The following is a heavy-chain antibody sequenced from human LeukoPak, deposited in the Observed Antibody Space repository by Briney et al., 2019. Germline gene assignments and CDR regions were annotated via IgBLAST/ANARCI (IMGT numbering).Heavy chain of an antibody. J-gene: IGHJ4*02. D-gene: IGHD3-3*01. CDR3: TRSGYRHPYHFDS. Sequence: GGSLRLSCAASGFTFSSSAMSWVRQAPGKGLEWVSNISGSGSGGSTYYADSVRGRFTISRDTSKNTLSLQMNSLRADDTAIYYCTRSGYRHPYHFDSWGQGTLVTVSS. CDR2: ISGSGSGGST. V-gene: IGHV3-23*01. CDR1: GFTFSSSA.